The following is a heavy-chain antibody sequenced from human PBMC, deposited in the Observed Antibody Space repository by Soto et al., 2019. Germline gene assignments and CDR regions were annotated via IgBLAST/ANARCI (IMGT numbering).Heavy chain of an antibody. J-gene: IGHJ2*01. CDR2: ISGNSGST. D-gene: IGHD6-6*01. CDR1: GCIFSTYA. V-gene: IGHV3-23*01. Sequence: GGSLRLSCAVSGCIFSTYAMSWIRQAPGKGLEWVSGISGNSGSTCYADSGKGRFSISRDNSKTSLFLQMNSLRAEDTAVYYCAKSIASKPRPLGKYIELWGRGTLVAVSS. CDR3: AKSIASKPRPLGKYIEL.